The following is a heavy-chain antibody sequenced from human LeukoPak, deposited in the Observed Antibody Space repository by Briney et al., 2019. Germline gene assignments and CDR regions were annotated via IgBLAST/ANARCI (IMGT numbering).Heavy chain of an antibody. J-gene: IGHJ4*02. Sequence: SGGSLRLSCEASGFTFTNYAMNWVRQSPGKGLEWVSYISSVGTTIYYADSVKGRFTISRDNAKNSLYLQMNSLSAEDMAVYYCARGILGYYSFDFCGQGTLVTVPS. CDR1: GFTFTNYA. CDR2: ISSVGTTI. V-gene: IGHV3-48*03. CDR3: ARGILGYYSFDF. D-gene: IGHD6-13*01.